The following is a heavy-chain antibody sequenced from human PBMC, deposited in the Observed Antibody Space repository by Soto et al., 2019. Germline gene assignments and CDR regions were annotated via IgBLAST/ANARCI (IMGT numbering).Heavy chain of an antibody. J-gene: IGHJ4*02. CDR2: INPSGGST. CDR1: GYTFTSYY. CDR3: ARVGSGWRY. D-gene: IGHD6-19*01. V-gene: IGHV1-46*01. Sequence: GASVKVSCKASGYTFTSYYMHWVRQAPGQGLEWMGIINPSGGSTSYAQKLQGRVTMTTDTSTSTAYMELRSLRSDDTAVYYCARVGSGWRYWGQGTLVTVSS.